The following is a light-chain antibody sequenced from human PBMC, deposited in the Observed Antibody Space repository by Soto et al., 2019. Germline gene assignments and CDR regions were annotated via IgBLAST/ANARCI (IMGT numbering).Light chain of an antibody. CDR1: QTISSW. CDR3: QHYNSYSEA. V-gene: IGKV1-5*03. Sequence: DIRTPLSPSTLSGSVSERVTITCRASQTISSWLAWYQQKPGKAPKLLIYKASTLKSGVPSRFSGSGSGTEFTLTISSLQPDDFATYYCQHYNSYSEAFGQGTRLETK. J-gene: IGKJ5*01. CDR2: KAS.